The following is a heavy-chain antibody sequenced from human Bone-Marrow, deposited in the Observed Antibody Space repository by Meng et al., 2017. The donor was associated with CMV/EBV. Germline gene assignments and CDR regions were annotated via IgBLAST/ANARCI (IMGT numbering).Heavy chain of an antibody. J-gene: IGHJ4*02. V-gene: IGHV1-69*04. D-gene: IGHD3-3*01. Sequence: SVKVSCKVSGYTLTELSMHWVRQAPGKGLEWMGRIIPILGIANYAQKFQGRVTITADKSTSTAYMELSSLRSEDTAVYYCARGQIRGWSGYLDYWGQETLVTVSS. CDR2: IIPILGIA. CDR1: GYTLTELS. CDR3: ARGQIRGWSGYLDY.